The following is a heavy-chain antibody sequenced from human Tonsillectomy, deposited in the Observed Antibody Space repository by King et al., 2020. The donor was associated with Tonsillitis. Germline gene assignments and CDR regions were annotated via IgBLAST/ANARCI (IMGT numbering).Heavy chain of an antibody. Sequence: EVQLVESGGGLVKPGGSLRLSCAVSGFTFSSYSMNWVRQAPGKGLEWVSSISSSSSYIYYADSVKGRFTISRDNARNSLYLQKKSLRAEDTAVYYCARAGGSYYAVVAFDIWGQGTMVTVSS. D-gene: IGHD1-26*01. CDR3: ARAGGSYYAVVAFDI. J-gene: IGHJ3*02. CDR2: ISSSSSYI. CDR1: GFTFSSYS. V-gene: IGHV3-21*01.